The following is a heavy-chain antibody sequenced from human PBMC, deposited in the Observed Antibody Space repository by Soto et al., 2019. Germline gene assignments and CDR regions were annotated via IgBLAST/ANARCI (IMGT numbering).Heavy chain of an antibody. D-gene: IGHD6-19*01. Sequence: GGSLRLSCAASGFTFSSYEMNWVRQAPGKGLEWVSYISSSGSTIYYADSVKGRFTISRANAKNSLYLQMNSPRAEDTAVYYCARGTEEGSGGAFDIWGQGTMVTVSS. CDR3: ARGTEEGSGGAFDI. CDR1: GFTFSSYE. CDR2: ISSSGSTI. V-gene: IGHV3-48*03. J-gene: IGHJ3*02.